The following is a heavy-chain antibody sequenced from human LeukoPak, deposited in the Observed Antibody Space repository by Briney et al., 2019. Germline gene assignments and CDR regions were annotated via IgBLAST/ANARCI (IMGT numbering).Heavy chain of an antibody. V-gene: IGHV3-7*01. CDR1: GFTFSSYW. CDR3: ARVGGSGWFDY. Sequence: GGSLRLSCAASGFTFSSYWMTWVRQAPGEGLEWVSNIKQDGSEKYYVDSVKGRFTISRDYAKDSLYLQMDSLRAEDTAVYYCARVGGSGWFDYWGQGTLVTVSS. J-gene: IGHJ4*02. D-gene: IGHD6-19*01. CDR2: IKQDGSEK.